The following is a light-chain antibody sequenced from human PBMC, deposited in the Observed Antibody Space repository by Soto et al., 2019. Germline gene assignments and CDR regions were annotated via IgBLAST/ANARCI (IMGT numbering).Light chain of an antibody. V-gene: IGLV3-9*01. CDR1: NIGSKN. CDR2: RDS. J-gene: IGLJ3*02. CDR3: QVWDSSTARL. Sequence: SYELTQPLSVSVALGQTARITCGGNNIGSKNVHWYQQKPGQAPVRVIYRDSNRPSGIPERFSGSNSGNTATLTISRAQAGDEADYYCQVWDSSTARLFGGGTKLTVL.